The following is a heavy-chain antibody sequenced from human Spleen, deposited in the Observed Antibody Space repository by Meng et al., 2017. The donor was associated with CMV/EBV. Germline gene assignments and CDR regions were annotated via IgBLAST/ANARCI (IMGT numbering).Heavy chain of an antibody. D-gene: IGHD6-19*01. V-gene: IGHV5-51*01. J-gene: IGHJ4*02. CDR3: ARRSSGWSD. CDR2: IWPGDSDT. Sequence: KVSCKGSGYSFTSYWIGWVRQMPGKGLEWMGIIWPGDSDTRYSPSFQGQVTISADKSSNTAYLQWSSLKASDTDMYSCARRSSGWSDWGQGTLVTVSS. CDR1: GYSFTSYW.